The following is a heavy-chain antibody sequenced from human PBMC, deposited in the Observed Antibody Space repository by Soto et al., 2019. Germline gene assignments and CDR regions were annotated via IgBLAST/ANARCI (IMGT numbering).Heavy chain of an antibody. CDR3: ARADDYGTRFDY. CDR1: GGSVSSGDYY. CDR2: ISYSGGS. J-gene: IGHJ4*02. Sequence: SETLSLTCTVSGGSVSSGDYYWGWIRQPPGKGLDWIGYISYSGGSYYNPSLKSRVIISGDTSKNQFSLKLSSVTAADTAVYYCARADDYGTRFDYWGRGTLVTVSS. D-gene: IGHD3-10*01. V-gene: IGHV4-30-4*01.